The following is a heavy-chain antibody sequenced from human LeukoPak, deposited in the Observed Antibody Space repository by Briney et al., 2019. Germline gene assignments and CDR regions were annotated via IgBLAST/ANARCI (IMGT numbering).Heavy chain of an antibody. V-gene: IGHV3-7*03. CDR3: ARDSPWRDYHDY. CDR2: IKQDGSEK. J-gene: IGHJ4*02. CDR1: GFTFISYW. Sequence: GSLRLSCAASGFTFISYWMSWVRQAPGKGLEGVANIKQDGSEKYYVDSVKGRFTISRDNAKNSLYLQMNSLRAEDTAVYYCARDSPWRDYHDYWGQGTLVTVSP.